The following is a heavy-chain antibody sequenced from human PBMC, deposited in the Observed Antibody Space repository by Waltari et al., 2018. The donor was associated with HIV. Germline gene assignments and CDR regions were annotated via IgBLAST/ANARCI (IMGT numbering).Heavy chain of an antibody. CDR3: ARDRNSRGAFEI. D-gene: IGHD5-18*01. J-gene: IGHJ3*02. V-gene: IGHV3-9*01. CDR1: GFTFDDFV. CDR2: INWNSVRT. Sequence: EVQLVESGGDLVQPDRSLRLSCAASGFTFDDFVMHWVRQVPGKGLEWVSSINWNSVRTGYADSVKGRFTISRDNAKNSLYLQMNSLRAEDTAVYYCARDRNSRGAFEIWGQGTMVTVSS.